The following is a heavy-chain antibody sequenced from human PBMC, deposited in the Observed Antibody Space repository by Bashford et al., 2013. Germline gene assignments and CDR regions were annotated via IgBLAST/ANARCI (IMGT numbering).Heavy chain of an antibody. Sequence: GESLKISCKGSGYIFTTYWIGWVRQMPGKGLEYVGIIYPGDSDTRYSPSFEGQVTISADKSVSTAYLQWHSLKASDTATYYCAKVGPVTGPRSAYYYFSMDVWGQGTTVTVSS. V-gene: IGHV5-51*01. D-gene: IGHD3/OR15-3a*01. CDR3: AKVGPVTGPRSAYYYFSMDV. CDR2: IYPGDSDT. J-gene: IGHJ6*02. CDR1: GYIFTTYW.